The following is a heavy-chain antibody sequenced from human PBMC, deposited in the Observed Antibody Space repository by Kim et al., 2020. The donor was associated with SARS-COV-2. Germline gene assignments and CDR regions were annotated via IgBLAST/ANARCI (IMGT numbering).Heavy chain of an antibody. CDR1: GGSFSGYY. D-gene: IGHD6-19*01. CDR2: INHSGST. V-gene: IGHV4-34*01. J-gene: IGHJ6*02. Sequence: SETLSLTCAVYGGSFSGYYWSWIRQPPGKGLEWIGEINHSGSTNYNPSLKSRVTISVDTSKNQFSLKLSSVTAADTAVYYCARGRLALLYSSGWYGMDVWGQGTTVTVSS. CDR3: ARGRLALLYSSGWYGMDV.